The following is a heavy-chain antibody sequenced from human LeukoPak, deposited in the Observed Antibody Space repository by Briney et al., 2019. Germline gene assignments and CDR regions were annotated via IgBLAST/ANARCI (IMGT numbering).Heavy chain of an antibody. CDR2: ISYDGSNR. J-gene: IGHJ6*02. CDR3: AKEKARDDFWSGSVHYGMDV. CDR1: GFTFSSYG. V-gene: IGHV3-30*18. D-gene: IGHD3-3*01. Sequence: PGRSLRLSCAASGFTFSSYGMHWVRQAPGKGLEWVAVISYDGSNRYYADSVKGRFTTSRDNSKNTLYLQMNSLRAEDTAVYYCAKEKARDDFWSGSVHYGMDVWGQGTTVTVSS.